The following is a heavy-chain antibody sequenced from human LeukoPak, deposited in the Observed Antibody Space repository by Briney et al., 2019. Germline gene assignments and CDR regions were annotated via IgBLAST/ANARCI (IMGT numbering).Heavy chain of an antibody. CDR1: GFTVSSYG. D-gene: IGHD6-6*01. J-gene: IGHJ4*02. V-gene: IGHV3-30*18. Sequence: GGSLRLSCAASGFTVSSYGMHWVRQAPGKGLECVAVISYDGSNKYYADSVKGRFTISRDNSKNTLYLQMNSLRAKDTAVYYCAKRAARPAYYFDFWGQGTLVTISS. CDR3: AKRAARPAYYFDF. CDR2: ISYDGSNK.